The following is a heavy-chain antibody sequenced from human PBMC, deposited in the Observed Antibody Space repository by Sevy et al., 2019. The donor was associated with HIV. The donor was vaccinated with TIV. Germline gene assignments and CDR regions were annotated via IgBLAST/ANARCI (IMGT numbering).Heavy chain of an antibody. CDR3: ARAYCSGGSCYSLAY. V-gene: IGHV1-18*01. J-gene: IGHJ4*02. D-gene: IGHD2-15*01. Sequence: GESLKISCQASGYTFTSYRIYWVRQAPGQGLEWMGWISPFNGDTNYAQKLQGRVTMITDTSTNTAYMEMRSLRSDETAVYYCARAYCSGGSCYSLAYWGQGTLVTISS. CDR1: GYTFTSYR. CDR2: ISPFNGDT.